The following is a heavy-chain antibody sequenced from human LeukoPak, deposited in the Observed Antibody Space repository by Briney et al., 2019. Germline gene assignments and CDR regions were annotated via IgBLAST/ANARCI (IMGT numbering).Heavy chain of an antibody. J-gene: IGHJ4*02. CDR1: GFTVSNNH. CDR3: ARERCSGERCNSGDYHFDY. CDR2: IYIGGDT. D-gene: IGHD2-15*01. V-gene: IGHV3-53*01. Sequence: GGSLRLSCAASGFTVSNNHMNWVRQAPGKGLEWVSIIYIGGDTYYADSVKGRFTISRDNSKNTLYLQMNSLRAEDTAMYYCARERCSGERCNSGDYHFDYWGQGTLVTVSS.